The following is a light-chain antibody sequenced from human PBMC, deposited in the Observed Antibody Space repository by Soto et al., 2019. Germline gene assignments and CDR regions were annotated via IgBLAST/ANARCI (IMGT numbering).Light chain of an antibody. CDR2: DVT. CDR3: CSYAGSYTYV. V-gene: IGLV2-11*01. Sequence: VLTQPRSVSGSPGQSVTISCTGTNSDVGTFYFVSWYQQYPDKGPKLIIYDVTERPSGVPDRFSGSKSGNTASLTISGLQAEDEADYYCCSYAGSYTYVFGSGTKVTVL. CDR1: NSDVGTFYF. J-gene: IGLJ1*01.